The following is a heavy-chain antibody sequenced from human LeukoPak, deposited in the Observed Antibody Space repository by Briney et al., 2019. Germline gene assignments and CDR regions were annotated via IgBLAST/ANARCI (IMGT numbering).Heavy chain of an antibody. J-gene: IGHJ4*02. V-gene: IGHV3-23*01. Sequence: GRSLRLSCAASGFTFSSYAMSWVRQAPGKGLEWVSAISGSGGSTYYADSVKGRFTISRDNSKNTLYLQMNSLRAEDTAVYYCAKESVAGSSPYYFDYWGQGTLVTVSS. CDR3: AKESVAGSSPYYFDY. CDR2: ISGSGGST. CDR1: GFTFSSYA. D-gene: IGHD6-19*01.